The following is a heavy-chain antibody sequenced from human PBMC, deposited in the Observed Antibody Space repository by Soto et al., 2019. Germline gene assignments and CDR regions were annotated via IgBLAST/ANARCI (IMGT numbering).Heavy chain of an antibody. CDR3: ARHGYSYGGGYFDD. CDR1: GFTVSSNY. CDR2: IYSGGSA. Sequence: LRLSCAASGFTVSSNYMSWVRQAPGKGLEWVSVIYSGGSAYYADSVKGRFTISRDNSKNTLYLQMNSLRAEDTAVYYCARHGYSYGGGYFDDWGQGTLVTVSS. V-gene: IGHV3-66*04. D-gene: IGHD5-18*01. J-gene: IGHJ4*02.